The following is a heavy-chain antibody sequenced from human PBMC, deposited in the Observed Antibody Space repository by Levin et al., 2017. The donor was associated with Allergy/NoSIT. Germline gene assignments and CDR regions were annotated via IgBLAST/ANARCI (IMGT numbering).Heavy chain of an antibody. CDR1: GFSLSNSDTSGMC. J-gene: IGHJ3*02. CDR3: ARIRGSRTSCLYPFDI. CDR2: IDWDDDK. Sequence: SGPTLVKPTQTLTLTCTFSGFSLSNSDTSGMCVTWIRQPPGKALEWLARIDWDDDKYYSTSLKTRLTISKDTSKNQVVLTMTDMDPVDTATYYCARIRGSRTSCLYPFDIWGQGTMVTVSS. D-gene: IGHD2-2*01. V-gene: IGHV2-70*11.